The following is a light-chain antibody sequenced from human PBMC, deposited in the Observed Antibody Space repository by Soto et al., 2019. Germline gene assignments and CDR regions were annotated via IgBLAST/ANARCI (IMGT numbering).Light chain of an antibody. J-gene: IGKJ4*01. Sequence: EIVLTQSPGTLSLSPGERATLSCRSSQSVSSTYLAWYQQKPGQAPRLLIYGTSSRATGIPDRFSGSGSGTDFTLTISSLEPEDFAVYYCQQYDNSPGLTFGGGTRVEIK. CDR2: GTS. CDR3: QQYDNSPGLT. V-gene: IGKV3-20*01. CDR1: QSVSSTY.